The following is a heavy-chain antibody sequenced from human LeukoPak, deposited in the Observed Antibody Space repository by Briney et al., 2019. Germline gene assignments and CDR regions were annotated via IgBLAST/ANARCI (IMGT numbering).Heavy chain of an antibody. CDR1: GVTFSSCG. Sequence: GGSLRLSCAVSGVTFSSCGMSWVRNAPRQGLEWVWAISGCGGGRSYADPVRGRCTISRVNSNNTMYLQMNSLRAEDTAVFYCARGRKYNLLTGYYLVAPLDYWGEGTLVTVSS. CDR3: ARGRKYNLLTGYYLVAPLDY. D-gene: IGHD3-9*01. V-gene: IGHV3-23*01. J-gene: IGHJ4*02. CDR2: ISGCGGGR.